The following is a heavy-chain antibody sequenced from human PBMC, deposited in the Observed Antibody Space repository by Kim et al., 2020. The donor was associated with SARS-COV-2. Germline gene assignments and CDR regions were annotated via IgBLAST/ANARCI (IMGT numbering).Heavy chain of an antibody. CDR1: GFTFSNAW. Sequence: GGSLRLSCAASGFTFSNAWMSWVRQAPGKGLEWVGRIKSKTDGGTTDYAAPVKGRFTISRDDSKNTLYLQMNSLKTEDTAVYYCTTDTGSGSYRPEYFQHWGQGTLVTVSS. D-gene: IGHD1-26*01. CDR2: IKSKTDGGTT. J-gene: IGHJ1*01. CDR3: TTDTGSGSYRPEYFQH. V-gene: IGHV3-15*01.